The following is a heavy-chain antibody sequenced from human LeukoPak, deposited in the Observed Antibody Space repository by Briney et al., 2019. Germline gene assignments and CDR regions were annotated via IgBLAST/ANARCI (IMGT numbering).Heavy chain of an antibody. D-gene: IGHD2-15*01. Sequence: SVKVSCKASGGTFSSYAISWVRQAPGQGLEWMGRIIPIFGTANYAQKFQGRVTITTDESTSTAYMEPSSLRSEDTAVYYCARLGSNDAFDIWGQGTMVTVSS. J-gene: IGHJ3*02. V-gene: IGHV1-69*05. CDR2: IIPIFGTA. CDR1: GGTFSSYA. CDR3: ARLGSNDAFDI.